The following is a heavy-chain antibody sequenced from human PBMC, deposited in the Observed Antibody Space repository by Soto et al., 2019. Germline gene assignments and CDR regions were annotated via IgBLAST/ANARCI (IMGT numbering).Heavy chain of an antibody. D-gene: IGHD2-2*01. CDR1: GYTFTSYA. CDR2: INAGNGNT. CDR3: ARDKYCSSTSCYLTIHLEDHAFDI. V-gene: IGHV1-3*01. J-gene: IGHJ3*02. Sequence: EASVTVSCKASGYTFTSYAMHWVRQAPGQRLEWMGWINAGNGNTKYSQKFQGRVTITRDTSASTAYMELSSLRSEDTAVYYCARDKYCSSTSCYLTIHLEDHAFDIWGQRTMVTVSS.